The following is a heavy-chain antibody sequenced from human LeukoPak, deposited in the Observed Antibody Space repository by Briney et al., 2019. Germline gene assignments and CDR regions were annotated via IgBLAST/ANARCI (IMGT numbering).Heavy chain of an antibody. CDR2: IKSKTDGGTT. CDR3: ARDSEDSRTFGDY. D-gene: IGHD6-6*01. J-gene: IGHJ4*02. CDR1: GFTFTNAW. Sequence: PGGSLRLSCTASGFTFTNAWMSWVRQAPGKGLEWVGRIKSKTDGGTTDYAAPVKGRFTISRDDSKNTLYLQMNSLRAEDTAVYYCARDSEDSRTFGDYWGQGTLVTVSS. V-gene: IGHV3-15*01.